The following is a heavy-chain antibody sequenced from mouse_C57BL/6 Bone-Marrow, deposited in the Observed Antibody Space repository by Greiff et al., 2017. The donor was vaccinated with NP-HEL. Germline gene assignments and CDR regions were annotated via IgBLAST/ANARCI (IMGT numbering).Heavy chain of an antibody. Sequence: EVQLQQSGPELVKPGASVKISCKASGYSFTDYNMNWVKQSNGKSLEWIGVINPNYGTTSYNQKFKGKATLTVDQSSSTAYMQLNGLTSEDSAVYYCARITTVVAPYAMDYWGQGTSVTVSS. CDR3: ARITTVVAPYAMDY. D-gene: IGHD1-1*01. J-gene: IGHJ4*01. CDR2: INPNYGTT. V-gene: IGHV1-39*01. CDR1: GYSFTDYN.